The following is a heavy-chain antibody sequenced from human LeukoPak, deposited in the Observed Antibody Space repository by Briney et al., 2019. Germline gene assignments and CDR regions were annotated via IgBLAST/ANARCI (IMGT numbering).Heavy chain of an antibody. CDR2: ISSSSSTI. V-gene: IGHV3-48*04. CDR3: AREATIPYYYDSSGYYYFFDY. Sequence: GGSLRLSCAASGFTFSSYSMNWVRQAPGKGLEWVSYISSSSSTIYYADSVKGRFTISRDNAKNSLYLQMNSLRAEDTAVYYCAREATIPYYYDSSGYYYFFDYWGQGTLVTVSS. D-gene: IGHD3-22*01. J-gene: IGHJ4*02. CDR1: GFTFSSYS.